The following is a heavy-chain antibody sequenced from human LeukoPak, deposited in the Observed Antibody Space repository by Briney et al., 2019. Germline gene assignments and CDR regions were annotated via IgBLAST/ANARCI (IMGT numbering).Heavy chain of an antibody. D-gene: IGHD6-19*01. CDR2: ISAYNGNT. Sequence: ASVKVSCKASGYTLTSYGISWVRQAPGQGLEWMGWISAYNGNTNYAQKLQGRVTMTTDTSTSTAYMELRSLRSDDTAVYYCARDLALGSSGWFDPWGQGTLVTVSS. V-gene: IGHV1-18*01. CDR1: GYTLTSYG. J-gene: IGHJ5*02. CDR3: ARDLALGSSGWFDP.